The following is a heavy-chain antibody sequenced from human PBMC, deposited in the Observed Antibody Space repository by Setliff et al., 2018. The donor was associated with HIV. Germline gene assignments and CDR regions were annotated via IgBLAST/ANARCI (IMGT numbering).Heavy chain of an antibody. CDR3: ARSDPVDNWNPTLKWFDP. D-gene: IGHD1-20*01. V-gene: IGHV4-38-2*01. Sequence: SETLSLTCAVSGYSISSGYYWDWIRQPPGKGLEWIGSIYHTGSNYSNPSLKSRVTISVDSSKNQFSLKLSSVTAADTAVYYCARSDPVDNWNPTLKWFDPWGQGTLVTVSS. CDR1: GYSISSGYY. J-gene: IGHJ5*02. CDR2: IYHTGSN.